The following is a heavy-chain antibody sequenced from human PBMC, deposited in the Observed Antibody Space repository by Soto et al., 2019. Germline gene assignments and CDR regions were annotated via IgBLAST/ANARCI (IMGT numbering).Heavy chain of an antibody. CDR1: GGTFSSYT. CDR3: ARDGDYGDYVRY. J-gene: IGHJ4*02. V-gene: IGHV1-69*08. Sequence: QVQLVQSGAEVKKPGSSVKVSCKASGGTFSSYTISWVRQAPGQGLEWMGRIIPILGIANYAQKFQGRVTITADKSTSTAYMELSSLRSEDTAVYYCARDGDYGDYVRYWGQGTLVTVSS. D-gene: IGHD4-17*01. CDR2: IIPILGIA.